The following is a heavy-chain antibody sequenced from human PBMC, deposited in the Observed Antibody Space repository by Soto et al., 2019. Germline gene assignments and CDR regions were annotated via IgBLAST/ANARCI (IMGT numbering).Heavy chain of an antibody. D-gene: IGHD4-17*01. CDR2: IYGDNDK. V-gene: IGHV2-5*02. J-gene: IGHJ4*02. CDR1: GFSLSNSGVG. CDR3: AHCTLHDYGDYDPGTSHVFDS. Sequence: SGPTLVNPTQTLTVTCTFSGFSLSNSGVGVAWIRQPPGKALEWLVLIYGDNDKRYSPSLKTRLTITKDTSKNQVVLTMTNMDPVDTATYYCAHCTLHDYGDYDPGTSHVFDSWGQGTLVTVSS.